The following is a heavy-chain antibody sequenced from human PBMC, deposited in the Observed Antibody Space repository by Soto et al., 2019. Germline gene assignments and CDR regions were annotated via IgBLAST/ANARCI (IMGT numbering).Heavy chain of an antibody. J-gene: IGHJ4*02. CDR3: AIDYPASTAPFTTPFTPNEY. V-gene: IGHV3-23*01. D-gene: IGHD4-17*01. Sequence: EVQLWESGGGLVQPGGSLILSCVGSGFTFSNYAITWVRQTPGRGLEWVSLISASGVRPHYADSVKGRFTVSRDNFRSTVFLQMSSLTAEDSAMYNCAIDYPASTAPFTTPFTPNEYWGQGTLVTVSS. CDR1: GFTFSNYA. CDR2: ISASGVRP.